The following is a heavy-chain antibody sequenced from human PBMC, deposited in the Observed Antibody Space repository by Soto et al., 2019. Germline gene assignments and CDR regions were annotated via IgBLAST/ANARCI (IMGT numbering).Heavy chain of an antibody. Sequence: PSETLSLTCTVSGGSISSYYWSWIRQPPGKGLEWIGYIYYSGSTNYNPSLKSRVTISVDTSKNQFSLKLSSVTAADTAVYYCARHLVPTSYYDFWSGYYGALYYYYYMDVWGKGTTVTVSS. CDR2: IYYSGST. CDR1: GGSISSYY. D-gene: IGHD3-3*01. V-gene: IGHV4-59*08. J-gene: IGHJ6*03. CDR3: ARHLVPTSYYDFWSGYYGALYYYYYMDV.